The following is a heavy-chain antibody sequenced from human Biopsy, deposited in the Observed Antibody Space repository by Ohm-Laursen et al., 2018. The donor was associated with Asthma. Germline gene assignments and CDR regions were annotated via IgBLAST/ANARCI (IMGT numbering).Heavy chain of an antibody. V-gene: IGHV1-69*05. CDR2: INPIFGTS. CDR1: GGTLNNYA. J-gene: IGHJ3*02. D-gene: IGHD3-9*01. CDR3: ARTYYDFLTGQVIDAFAI. Sequence: SSVKVSCKASGGTLNNYAISWVRQAPGQGLEWMGGINPIFGTSNYAQKFQGRVTITRDTSASTAYMDLSSLRSEDTAVYYCARTYYDFLTGQVIDAFAIWGQGTMVTVSS.